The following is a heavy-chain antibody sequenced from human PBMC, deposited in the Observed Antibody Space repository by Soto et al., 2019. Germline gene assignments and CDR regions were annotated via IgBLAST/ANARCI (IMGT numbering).Heavy chain of an antibody. D-gene: IGHD1-26*01. CDR2: SSAYNGNT. CDR3: GRCFVGGSYSMFFWFDP. CDR1: GYTYTSYG. J-gene: IGHJ5*02. Sequence: APANVSSKAPGYTYTSYGLSWLRHSTGQGLEWKGWSSAYNGNTNYSQKIQGRVTITRDTSASTAYRELRSLRAEGTAVYYCGRCFVGGSYSMFFWFDPWGKGNLVTVSS. V-gene: IGHV1-18*01.